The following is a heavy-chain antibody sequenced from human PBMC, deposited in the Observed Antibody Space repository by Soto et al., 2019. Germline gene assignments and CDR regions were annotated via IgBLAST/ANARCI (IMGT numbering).Heavy chain of an antibody. CDR2: IIPMLSMS. CDR1: GGTFNSYT. D-gene: IGHD3-10*01. Sequence: QVQLVQSGAEVKKSGSSVRVSCKASGGTFNSYTLSWVRQAPGQRLEWMGRIIPMLSMSTYAQKFQGRVSIIADKSTTTVYLDLRSLRSDDTAIYYCATSYGAGSRPFDYWGQGTLVTVSS. J-gene: IGHJ4*02. V-gene: IGHV1-69*02. CDR3: ATSYGAGSRPFDY.